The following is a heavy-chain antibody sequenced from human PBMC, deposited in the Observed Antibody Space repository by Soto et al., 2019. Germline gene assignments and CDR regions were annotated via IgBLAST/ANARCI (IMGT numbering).Heavy chain of an antibody. V-gene: IGHV4-31*03. CDR1: GGSISSGGYY. J-gene: IGHJ5*02. CDR3: AREGVPAANWFDP. Sequence: SETLSLTCTVSGGSISSGGYYWSWIRQHPGKGLEWIGYIYYSGSTYYNPSLKSRVTISVDTSKKQFSLKLSSVTAADTAVYYCAREGVPAANWFDPWGQGTLVTVSS. CDR2: IYYSGST. D-gene: IGHD2-2*01.